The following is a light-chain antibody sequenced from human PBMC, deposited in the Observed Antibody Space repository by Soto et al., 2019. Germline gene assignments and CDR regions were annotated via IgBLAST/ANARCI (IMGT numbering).Light chain of an antibody. Sequence: DIVMTQSPDSLAVSLGERATINCKSSQSVLYSSNNKNYLAWYQQKSGQPPKLLFYWASTRESGVPDRFSASGSGTDFTLTISGLQADDVAVYYCQQYYSTPLSFGGGTKGDIK. J-gene: IGKJ4*01. V-gene: IGKV4-1*01. CDR3: QQYYSTPLS. CDR2: WAS. CDR1: QSVLYSSNNKNY.